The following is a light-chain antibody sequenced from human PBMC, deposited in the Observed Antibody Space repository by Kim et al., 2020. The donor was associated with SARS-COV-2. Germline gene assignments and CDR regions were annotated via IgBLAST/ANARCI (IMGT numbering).Light chain of an antibody. CDR1: QSISSNY. CDR3: QQYGSSPLT. Sequence: EIVLTQSPGTLSLSPGERVTLSCRASQSISSNYLAWYQQKPGQAPRLVIYGASSRATGIPDRLSGSGSGTDFTLTISRLEPEDFAVYYCQQYGSSPLTFGGGTKVDIK. CDR2: GAS. V-gene: IGKV3-20*01. J-gene: IGKJ4*01.